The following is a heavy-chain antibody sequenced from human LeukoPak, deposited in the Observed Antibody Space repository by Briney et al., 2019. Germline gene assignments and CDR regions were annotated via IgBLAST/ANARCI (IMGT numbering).Heavy chain of an antibody. Sequence: IPSETLSLTCTVSGGSISSYYWSWIRQPPGKGLEWIGYIYYSGTTNYNPSLKSRVTISVDTSKNQFSLKLSSVTAADTAVYYCARVSWFPGTSYYYMDVWGKGTTVTVSS. CDR3: ARVSWFPGTSYYYMDV. D-gene: IGHD1-1*01. CDR2: IYYSGTT. V-gene: IGHV4-59*01. CDR1: GGSISSYY. J-gene: IGHJ6*03.